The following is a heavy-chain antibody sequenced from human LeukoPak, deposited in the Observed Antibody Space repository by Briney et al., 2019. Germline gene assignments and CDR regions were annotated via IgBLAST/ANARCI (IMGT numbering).Heavy chain of an antibody. D-gene: IGHD7-27*01. V-gene: IGHV4-59*01. Sequence: SETLSLTCAVSGGSISGYYWSWIRQPPGKGLEWIGYIHYSGSTNYNPSLKSRVTISADTSKNHFSLKVTSLTAADTAVYYCARGWGYFDCWGQGTLVTVSS. CDR1: GGSISGYY. CDR2: IHYSGST. J-gene: IGHJ4*02. CDR3: ARGWGYFDC.